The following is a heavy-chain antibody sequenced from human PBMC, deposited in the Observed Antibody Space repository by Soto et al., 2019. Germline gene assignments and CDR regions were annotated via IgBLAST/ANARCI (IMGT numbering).Heavy chain of an antibody. CDR1: GFTFSSYS. J-gene: IGHJ3*02. V-gene: IGHV3-21*01. CDR3: ARDKFIDYDSSGPPIVYAFDI. CDR2: ISSSSSYI. Sequence: PGGSLRLSCAAPGFTFSSYSMNWVRQAPGKGLEWVSSISSSSSYIYYADSVEGRFTISRDNAKNSLYLQMNSLRAEDTAVYYCARDKFIDYDSSGPPIVYAFDIWGQGTMVTVSS. D-gene: IGHD3-22*01.